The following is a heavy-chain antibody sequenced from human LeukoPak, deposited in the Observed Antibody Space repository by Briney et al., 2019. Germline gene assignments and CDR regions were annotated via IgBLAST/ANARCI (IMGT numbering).Heavy chain of an antibody. Sequence: AGGSLRLSCAASGFTFSSYEMNWVRQAPGEGLEWVSYISSSGSTIYYADSVKGRFTISRDNAKNSLYLQMNSLRAEDTAVYYCARGLTMVRGVIRAPNRTPFDYWGQGTLVTVSS. J-gene: IGHJ4*02. CDR3: ARGLTMVRGVIRAPNRTPFDY. CDR1: GFTFSSYE. V-gene: IGHV3-48*03. CDR2: ISSSGSTI. D-gene: IGHD3-10*01.